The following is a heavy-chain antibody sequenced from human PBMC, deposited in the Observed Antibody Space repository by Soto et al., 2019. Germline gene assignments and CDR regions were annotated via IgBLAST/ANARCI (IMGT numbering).Heavy chain of an antibody. J-gene: IGHJ6*02. CDR2: IYPGDSDT. Sequence: EVQLVQSGAEVKKPGESLKISCKGSGYSFTSYWIGWVRPMPGKGLEWMGIIYPGDSDTRYSPSFQGQVTISADKSISTAYLQWSSLKASDTAMYYCARAMVRGKNYYGMDAWGQGTTVTVSS. D-gene: IGHD3-10*01. V-gene: IGHV5-51*03. CDR3: ARAMVRGKNYYGMDA. CDR1: GYSFTSYW.